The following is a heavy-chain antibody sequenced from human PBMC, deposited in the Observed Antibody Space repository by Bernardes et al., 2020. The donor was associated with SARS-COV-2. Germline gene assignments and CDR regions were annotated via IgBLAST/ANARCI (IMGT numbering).Heavy chain of an antibody. CDR2: ISAYNGNT. Sequence: ASVKVSCKASGYTFTSYGISWVRQAPGQGLEWMGWISAYNGNTNYAQKLQGRVTMTTDTSTSTAYMELRSLRSDDTAVYYCARVKHVVVTAIPEYFQHWGQGTLVTGSS. J-gene: IGHJ1*01. CDR1: GYTFTSYG. D-gene: IGHD2-21*02. CDR3: ARVKHVVVTAIPEYFQH. V-gene: IGHV1-18*01.